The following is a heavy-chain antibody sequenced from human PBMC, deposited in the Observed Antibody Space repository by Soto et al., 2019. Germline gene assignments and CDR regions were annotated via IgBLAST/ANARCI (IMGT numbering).Heavy chain of an antibody. CDR3: TRLRSLEWLFGDTHDAFDI. CDR2: IRSKANSYAT. D-gene: IGHD3-3*01. V-gene: IGHV3-73*01. J-gene: IGHJ3*02. Sequence: GGSLRLSCAASGFTFSGSAMHWVRQASGKGLEWVGRIRSKANSYATAYAASVKGRFTISRDDSKNTAYLQMNSLKTEDTAVYYCTRLRSLEWLFGDTHDAFDIWGQGTMVTVSS. CDR1: GFTFSGSA.